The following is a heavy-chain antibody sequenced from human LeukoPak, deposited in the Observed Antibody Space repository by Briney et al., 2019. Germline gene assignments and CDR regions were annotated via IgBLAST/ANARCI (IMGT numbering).Heavy chain of an antibody. CDR2: IYSGGST. Sequence: GGSLRLSCAASGFTCSTYAMNWVRQAPGKGLDWVSAIYSGGSTYYADSVKGRFTISRDNSKNTLYLQMNSLRPEDTAVYYCASLGYWGQGTLVTVSS. J-gene: IGHJ4*02. CDR1: GFTCSTYA. CDR3: ASLGY. D-gene: IGHD3-16*01. V-gene: IGHV3-66*02.